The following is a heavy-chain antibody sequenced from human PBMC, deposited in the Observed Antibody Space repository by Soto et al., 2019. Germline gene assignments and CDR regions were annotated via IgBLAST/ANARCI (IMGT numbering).Heavy chain of an antibody. CDR3: ARAMVVTQNWFDP. CDR1: GGSISSVNYY. J-gene: IGHJ5*02. V-gene: IGHV4-30-4*01. Sequence: QVQLQESGPGLVKPSQTLSLTCTVSGGSISSVNYYWSWIRQPPGKGLEWIGYIYYSGSTYYNPSLRSRVTISVDTSRNQFSLKMSSVTAAATAVYYCARAMVVTQNWFDPWGQGTLVTVSS. CDR2: IYYSGST. D-gene: IGHD2-21*02.